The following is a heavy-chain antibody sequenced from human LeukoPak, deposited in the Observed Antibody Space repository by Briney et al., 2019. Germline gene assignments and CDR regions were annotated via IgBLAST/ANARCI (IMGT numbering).Heavy chain of an antibody. Sequence: GGSLRLSCAASGFTFDDYGMSWVRQAPGKGLEWVSGIKWNGGSKDYADSVKGRFTISRDNAKNSLYLQMNSLRAEDTAVYYCAKATPGYYGSGRTGGYFDYWGQGTLVTVSS. CDR2: IKWNGGSK. J-gene: IGHJ4*01. CDR1: GFTFDDYG. D-gene: IGHD3-10*01. CDR3: AKATPGYYGSGRTGGYFDY. V-gene: IGHV3-20*04.